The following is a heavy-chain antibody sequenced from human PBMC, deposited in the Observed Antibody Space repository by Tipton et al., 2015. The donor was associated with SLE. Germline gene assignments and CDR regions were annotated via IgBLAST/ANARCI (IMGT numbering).Heavy chain of an antibody. V-gene: IGHV4-39*07. CDR3: ARARQQWLVPRGYFDS. J-gene: IGHJ4*02. D-gene: IGHD6-19*01. Sequence: TLSLTCTVSGGSISSSDDYGAWLRQPPGKGLEWLGSVDYSGSTYYNPSLKSSVSMSVDTSKNQFSLKMYSMTAADTVIYYCARARQQWLVPRGYFDSWGQGTQVTVSS. CDR2: VDYSGST. CDR1: GGSISSSDDY.